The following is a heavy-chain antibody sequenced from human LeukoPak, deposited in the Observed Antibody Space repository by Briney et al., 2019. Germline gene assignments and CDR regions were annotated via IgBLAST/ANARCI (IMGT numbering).Heavy chain of an antibody. D-gene: IGHD3-10*01. CDR2: ISSSSSYI. CDR3: ARVDGSGSYFDY. J-gene: IGHJ4*02. Sequence: PEGSLRLSCAASGFTFSSYSMNWVRQAPGKGLEWVSSISSSSSYIYYADSVKGRFTISRDNAKNSLYLQMNSLRAEDTAVYYCARVDGSGSYFDYWGQGTLVTVSS. CDR1: GFTFSSYS. V-gene: IGHV3-21*01.